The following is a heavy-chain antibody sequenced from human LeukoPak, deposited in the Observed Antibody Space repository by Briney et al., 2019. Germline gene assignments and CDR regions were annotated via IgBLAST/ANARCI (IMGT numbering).Heavy chain of an antibody. CDR2: IYYSGST. V-gene: IGHV4-59*08. J-gene: IGHJ6*02. CDR1: GGSISSYY. Sequence: PSETLSLTCTVSGGSISSYYWSWIRQPPGKGLEWIGYIYYSGSTNYNPSLKSRVTISVDTSKNQFSLKLSSVTAADTAVYYCASYHMVRGVISYGMDVWGQGTTVTVSS. D-gene: IGHD3-10*01. CDR3: ASYHMVRGVISYGMDV.